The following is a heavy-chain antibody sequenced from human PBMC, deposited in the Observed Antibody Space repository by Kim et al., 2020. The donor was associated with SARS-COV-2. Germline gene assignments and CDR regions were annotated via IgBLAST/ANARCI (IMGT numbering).Heavy chain of an antibody. CDR2: VWNDGTDK. J-gene: IGHJ4*02. Sequence: GGSLRLSCAASGFTFSGYGMHWVRQAPGKGPEWVADVWNDGTDKFYADSVKGRFTVSRDNYKNALYLQMENLRADDTAVYCCTRSRLAHFDYWGRGTLVT. CDR3: TRSRLAHFDY. D-gene: IGHD2-2*01. V-gene: IGHV3-33*01. CDR1: GFTFSGYG.